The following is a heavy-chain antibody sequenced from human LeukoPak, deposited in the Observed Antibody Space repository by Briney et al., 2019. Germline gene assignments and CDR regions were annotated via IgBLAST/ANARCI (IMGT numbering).Heavy chain of an antibody. J-gene: IGHJ6*02. CDR3: ARGKIVVVPAANSYGMDV. CDR1: GGSISSYY. CDR2: IYYSGST. D-gene: IGHD2-2*01. Sequence: PSETLSLTCTVSGGSISSYYWSWIRQPPGKGLEWIGYIYYSGSTNYNPSLKSRVTISVDTSKNQFSLKLSSVTAADTAVYYCARGKIVVVPAANSYGMDVWGQGTTVTVSS. V-gene: IGHV4-59*12.